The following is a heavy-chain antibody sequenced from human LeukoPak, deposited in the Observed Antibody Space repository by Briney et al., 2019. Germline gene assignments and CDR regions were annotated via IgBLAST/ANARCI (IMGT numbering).Heavy chain of an antibody. V-gene: IGHV1-8*01. J-gene: IGHJ4*02. CDR3: ARGLLYGDYSGY. D-gene: IGHD4-17*01. CDR2: MNPNSGNT. CDR1: GYTFSSYD. Sequence: GSVRLSCKASGYTFSSYDINWVRQAPGQGLEWMGWMNPNSGNTDYAQKVQGRVTMTSNTSISKAYMELSSLRSEDTAVYYCARGLLYGDYSGYWGQGTLVTVSS.